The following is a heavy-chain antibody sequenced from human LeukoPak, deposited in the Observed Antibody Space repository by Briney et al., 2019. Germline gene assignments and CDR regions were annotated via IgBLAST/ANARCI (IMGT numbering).Heavy chain of an antibody. V-gene: IGHV3-30-3*01. J-gene: IGHJ6*02. CDR1: GFTFSSYA. CDR2: ISYDGSNK. CDR3: ARDLRSVYGGQNYYYGMGV. D-gene: IGHD1-26*01. Sequence: GGSLRLSCAASGFTFSSYAMHWVRQAPGKGLEWVAVISYDGSNKYYADSVKGRSTISRDNSKNTLYLQMNSLRAEDTAVYYCARDLRSVYGGQNYYYGMGVWGQGTTVTVSS.